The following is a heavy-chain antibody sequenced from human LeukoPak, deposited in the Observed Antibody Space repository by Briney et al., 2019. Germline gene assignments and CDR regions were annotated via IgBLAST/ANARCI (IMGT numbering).Heavy chain of an antibody. CDR2: ISTTSSYT. D-gene: IGHD2-2*02. V-gene: IGHV3-11*05. J-gene: IGHJ5*02. CDR1: GFTFSDYY. CDR3: ARDWYCSLSICYTDRNWFDP. Sequence: PGGSLRLSCAASGFTFSDYYMSWIPQAPGKGLEGVSYISTTSSYTDYADSVRGRFTISRDNAKHLLYLQMNSLRPEETAVYYCARDWYCSLSICYTDRNWFDPWGQGTLVTVSS.